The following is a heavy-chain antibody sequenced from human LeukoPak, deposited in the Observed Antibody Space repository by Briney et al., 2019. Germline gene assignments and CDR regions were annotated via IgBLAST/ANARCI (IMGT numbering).Heavy chain of an antibody. V-gene: IGHV4-4*07. CDR1: DDSISSYY. J-gene: IGHJ3*02. D-gene: IGHD3-22*01. CDR3: ARDQGYYYDTSGYYDAFDI. Sequence: ASETLSLTCTVSDDSISSYYWSWIRQPVGKGLEWIGRIYTSGSTYYNPSLKGRVTMSVDTSKNQFSLKLSSVTAADTAVYYCARDQGYYYDTSGYYDAFDIWGQGTMVTVSS. CDR2: IYTSGST.